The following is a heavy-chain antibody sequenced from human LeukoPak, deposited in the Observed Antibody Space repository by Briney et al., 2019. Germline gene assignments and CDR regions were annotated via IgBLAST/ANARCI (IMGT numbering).Heavy chain of an antibody. Sequence: SSETLSLTCTVSGGSIRSSSYYWGWIRQPPGRGLEWIGRIFYSGSTYYNPALKSRVTISVDTSKNQFSLKLSSVTAADTAVYYCARHLARPYYYYYMDVWGKGTTVTVSS. CDR2: IFYSGST. CDR3: ARHLARPYYYYYMDV. J-gene: IGHJ6*03. CDR1: GGSIRSSSYY. V-gene: IGHV4-39*01. D-gene: IGHD6-6*01.